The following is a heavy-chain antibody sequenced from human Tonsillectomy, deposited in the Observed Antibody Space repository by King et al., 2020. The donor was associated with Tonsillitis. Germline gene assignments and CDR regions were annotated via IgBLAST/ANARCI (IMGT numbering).Heavy chain of an antibody. J-gene: IGHJ4*02. CDR1: GFTFSTYS. CDR2: ISSSSSTI. V-gene: IGHV3-48*01. D-gene: IGHD3-9*01. Sequence: VQLVESGGGLVQPGGSLRLSCAASGFTFSTYSLNWVRQAPGQGLEWVSYISSSSSTIYYADSVKGRFTISRDNAKNSLYLQMNSLGAEDTAIYYCARDRSALFDWLPASCAYWGQGTLVSVSS. CDR3: ARDRSALFDWLPASCAY.